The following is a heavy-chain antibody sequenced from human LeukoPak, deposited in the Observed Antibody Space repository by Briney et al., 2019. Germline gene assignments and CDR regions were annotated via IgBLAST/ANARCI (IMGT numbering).Heavy chain of an antibody. CDR3: ARGYSSDWYGDAFDI. J-gene: IGHJ3*02. V-gene: IGHV3-74*01. D-gene: IGHD6-19*01. CDR1: GSTSSSYW. Sequence: PGGSLRLSCAASGSTSSSYWMHWVRQTPGKGLVWVSYITSAGSNTNYADSVKGRFTISRDNTKNTLYLQMNSLRAEDTAVYYCARGYSSDWYGDAFDIWGQGTMVTVSS. CDR2: ITSAGSNT.